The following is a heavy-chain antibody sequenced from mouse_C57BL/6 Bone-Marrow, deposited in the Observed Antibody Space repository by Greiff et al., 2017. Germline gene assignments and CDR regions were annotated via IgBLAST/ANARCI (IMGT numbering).Heavy chain of an antibody. CDR3: ARSPHYYCSSPFGY. CDR1: GYTFTDYN. V-gene: IGHV1-18*01. CDR2: INPNNGGT. Sequence: VQLQQSGPELVKPGASVKIPCKASGYTFTDYNMDWVKQSHGKSLEWIGDINPNNGGTIYNQKFKGKATLTVDKSSSTAYMELRSLTSEDTAVYYCARSPHYYCSSPFGYWGQGTTLTVSS. D-gene: IGHD1-1*01. J-gene: IGHJ2*01.